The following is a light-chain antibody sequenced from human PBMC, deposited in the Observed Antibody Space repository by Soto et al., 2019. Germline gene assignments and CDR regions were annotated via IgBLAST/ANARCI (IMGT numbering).Light chain of an antibody. CDR2: GAS. V-gene: IGKV3-20*01. CDR3: QQYGSSPLT. J-gene: IGKJ4*01. CDR1: QSVSSSY. Sequence: ENVLTQSPGTLSLTPGERATLSCRASQSVSSSYLAWYQQKAGQAPRLLIYGASSRTTGIPDRFSGSGSGTGFTHTISRVEPEDFAVYYSQQYGSSPLTFGGGTKVEIK.